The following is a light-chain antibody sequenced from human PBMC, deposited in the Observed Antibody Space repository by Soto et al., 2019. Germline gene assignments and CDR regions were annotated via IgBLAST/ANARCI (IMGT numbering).Light chain of an antibody. CDR2: ATS. V-gene: IGKV3-20*01. CDR1: QSVRRNY. J-gene: IGKJ2*03. Sequence: IVLTHSPGTLSLSPGERVTLSCRASQSVRRNYLAWYQQKPGQAPRLLLEATSSRATGIPDRFSGSGSGRYFNITISRLEPEDFAVYYCQQYGNSPRYRSGQGTKLEIK. CDR3: QQYGNSPRYR.